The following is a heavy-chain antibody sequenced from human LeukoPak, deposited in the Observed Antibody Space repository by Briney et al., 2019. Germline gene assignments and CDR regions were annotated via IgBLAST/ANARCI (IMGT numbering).Heavy chain of an antibody. CDR2: ISAYNGNT. CDR1: GYTFTSYG. D-gene: IGHD5-18*01. Sequence: ASVKVSCKASGYTFTSYGISWVRQAPGQGLEWMGWISAYNGNTNYAQKLQGRVTMTRNTSISTAYMELSSLRSEDTAVYYCARGPQQLWLSYYYYYGMDVWGQGTTVTVSS. V-gene: IGHV1-18*01. CDR3: ARGPQQLWLSYYYYYGMDV. J-gene: IGHJ6*02.